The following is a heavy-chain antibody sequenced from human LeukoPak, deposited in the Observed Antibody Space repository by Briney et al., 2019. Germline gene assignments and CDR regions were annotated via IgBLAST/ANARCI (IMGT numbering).Heavy chain of an antibody. Sequence: GGSLRLSCAASGFTFSSYDMHWVRQATGKGLEWVSAIGTAGDTYYPGSVKGRFTISRENAKNSLYLQMNSLRAGDTAVYYCARASSSGYIHYYYYMDVWGKGTTVTVSS. V-gene: IGHV3-13*01. J-gene: IGHJ6*03. D-gene: IGHD3-22*01. CDR2: IGTAGDT. CDR3: ARASSSGYIHYYYYMDV. CDR1: GFTFSSYD.